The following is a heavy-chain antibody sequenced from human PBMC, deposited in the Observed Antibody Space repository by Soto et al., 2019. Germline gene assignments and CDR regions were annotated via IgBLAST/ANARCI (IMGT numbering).Heavy chain of an antibody. V-gene: IGHV1-8*01. CDR1: GYTFTSYD. Sequence: ASVKVSCKASGYTFTSYDINWVRQATGQGLEWMGWMNPNSGNTGYAQKFQGRVTMTRNTSISTDYMELSSLRSEDTAVYYCARAITSRITMVRGAKGYYYYYYMDVWGKGTTVTVSS. CDR3: ARAITSRITMVRGAKGYYYYYYMDV. CDR2: MNPNSGNT. J-gene: IGHJ6*03. D-gene: IGHD3-10*01.